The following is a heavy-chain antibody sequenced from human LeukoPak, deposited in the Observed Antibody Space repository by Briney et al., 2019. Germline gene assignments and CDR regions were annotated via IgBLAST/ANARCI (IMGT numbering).Heavy chain of an antibody. D-gene: IGHD3-22*01. CDR2: IYTSGST. Sequence: MASETLSLTCTVSGGSISSSSYYWSWIRQPAGKGLEWIGRIYTSGSTTYNPSLKSRVTISGDTSENQFSLRLSSVTAADTAVYYCARASYSYDISGWVPFDYWGQGTLVTVSS. CDR3: ARASYSYDISGWVPFDY. V-gene: IGHV4-61*02. CDR1: GGSISSSSYY. J-gene: IGHJ4*02.